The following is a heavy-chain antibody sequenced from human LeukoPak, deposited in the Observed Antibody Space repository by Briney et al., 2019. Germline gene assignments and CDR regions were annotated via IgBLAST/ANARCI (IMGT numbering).Heavy chain of an antibody. Sequence: SETLSLTCTVSGGSITGYYWSWIRQPAGKGLEWIGRIYTSGSTNYNPSLKSRVTMSVDTSKNQFSLKLSSVTAADTAVYYCARGRYSSSLNWFDPWGQGTLVTVSS. CDR2: IYTSGST. V-gene: IGHV4-4*07. CDR3: ARGRYSSSLNWFDP. J-gene: IGHJ5*02. D-gene: IGHD6-6*01. CDR1: GGSITGYY.